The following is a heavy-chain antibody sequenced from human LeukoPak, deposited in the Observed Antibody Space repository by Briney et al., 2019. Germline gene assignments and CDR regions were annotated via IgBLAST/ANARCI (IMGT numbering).Heavy chain of an antibody. J-gene: IGHJ6*03. CDR2: IKQDGSET. CDR3: ARDKSGTMIRGVITTYYYSMDV. D-gene: IGHD3-10*01. CDR1: GFTFSYYW. V-gene: IGHV3-7*01. Sequence: GGSLRLSCAASGFTFSYYWMSWVRQAPGKGLEWVANIKQDGSETYYVDSVKGRFTISSDNAKNSLYLQMNSLRAEDTALYYCARDKSGTMIRGVITTYYYSMDVWGKGTTVTISS.